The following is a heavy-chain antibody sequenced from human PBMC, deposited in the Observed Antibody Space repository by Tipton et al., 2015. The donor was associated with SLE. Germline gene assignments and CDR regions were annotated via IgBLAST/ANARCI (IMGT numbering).Heavy chain of an antibody. CDR1: GDSISSSSYY. D-gene: IGHD3-10*01. CDR3: ARPPGTYPTGDY. J-gene: IGHJ4*02. Sequence: TLSLTCIVSGDSISSSSYYWGWIRQPPGKGLEWVGTVYYTGNTFYNPSLKSRVTISVDTSKNQFSLKLTSVTAADTAVYYCARPPGTYPTGDYWGQGTLVTVSS. CDR2: VYYTGNT. V-gene: IGHV4-39*07.